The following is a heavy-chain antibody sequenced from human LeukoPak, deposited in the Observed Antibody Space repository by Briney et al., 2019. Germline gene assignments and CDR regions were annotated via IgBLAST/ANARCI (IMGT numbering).Heavy chain of an antibody. Sequence: PSETLSLTCAVYGGSFSGYYWSWIRQPPGKGLEWIGEINHSGSTNYNPSLKSRVTISVDTSKNQFSLKLSSVTAADTAVYYCARVARGTSCCLFDYWGQGTLVTVSS. CDR3: ARVARGTSCCLFDY. CDR2: INHSGST. D-gene: IGHD2-2*01. V-gene: IGHV4-34*01. CDR1: GGSFSGYY. J-gene: IGHJ4*02.